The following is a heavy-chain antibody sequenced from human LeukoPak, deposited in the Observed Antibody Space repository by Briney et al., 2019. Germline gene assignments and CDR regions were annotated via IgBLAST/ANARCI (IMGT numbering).Heavy chain of an antibody. Sequence: ETLSLTCTVSGYSISSGYYWGWIRQPPGKGLEWVSYISSSSAIYYADSVKGRFTISRDDAKNSLYLQMHSLRAEDTAVYYCARDPNGVYFDYWGQGTLVTVSS. CDR2: ISSSSAI. D-gene: IGHD3-3*01. J-gene: IGHJ4*02. V-gene: IGHV3-69-1*01. CDR3: ARDPNGVYFDY. CDR1: GYSISSGYY.